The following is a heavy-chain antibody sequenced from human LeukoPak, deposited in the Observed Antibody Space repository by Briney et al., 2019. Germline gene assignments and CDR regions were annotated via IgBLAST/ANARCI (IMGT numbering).Heavy chain of an antibody. CDR2: INPNSGGT. CDR3: ARADVVVVTATTHFDC. J-gene: IGHJ4*02. Sequence: GVSVKVSCKASGYTFTAYYIHWVRQAPGQGLKGMGWINPNSGGTNYAQNLQGRVTITSDTSTYTTHMELSRLRSDDTAVYYCARADVVVVTATTHFDCWGQRTLVTVSS. CDR1: GYTFTAYY. D-gene: IGHD2-15*01. V-gene: IGHV1-2*02.